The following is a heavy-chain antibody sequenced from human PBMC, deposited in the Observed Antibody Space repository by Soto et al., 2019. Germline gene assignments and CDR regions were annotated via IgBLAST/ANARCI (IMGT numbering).Heavy chain of an antibody. D-gene: IGHD6-19*01. CDR2: MVYSGYT. J-gene: IGHJ4*02. Sequence: SETLSLTCSVSGGSISGYYCSWFRQPPGKGLEWIGCMVYSGYTSYNPSLKSRVTISFDTSKNQFSLVLSSVTAADTAVYYCVRHAQWLIRAYWGQGSLVTVSS. V-gene: IGHV4-59*08. CDR1: GGSISGYY. CDR3: VRHAQWLIRAY.